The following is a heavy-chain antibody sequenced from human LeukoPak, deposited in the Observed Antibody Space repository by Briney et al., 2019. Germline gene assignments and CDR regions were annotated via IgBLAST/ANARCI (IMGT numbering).Heavy chain of an antibody. J-gene: IGHJ6*04. Sequence: SETLSLTCTVSGGSVSSGSYYWSWIRQPPGKGLEWIGYIYYSGSTNYNPSLKSRVTISVDTSKNQFSLKLSSVTAADTAVYYCARDRDIVLVPAAGKYYYYGMDVWGKGTTVTVSS. D-gene: IGHD2-2*01. CDR3: ARDRDIVLVPAAGKYYYYGMDV. V-gene: IGHV4-61*01. CDR2: IYYSGST. CDR1: GGSVSSGSYY.